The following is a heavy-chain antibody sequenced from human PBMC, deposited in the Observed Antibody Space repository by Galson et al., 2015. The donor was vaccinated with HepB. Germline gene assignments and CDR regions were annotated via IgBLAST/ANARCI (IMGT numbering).Heavy chain of an antibody. CDR2: FDPEDGET. CDR3: ATSSHLKDNYYDSSGCPYYYYYYYMDV. J-gene: IGHJ6*03. CDR1: GYTLTELS. D-gene: IGHD3-22*01. Sequence: SVKVSCKVSGYTLTELSMHWVRQAPGKGLEWMGGFDPEDGETIYAQKFQGRVTMTEDTSTDTAYMELSSLRSEDTAVYYCATSSHLKDNYYDSSGCPYYYYYYYMDVWGKGTTVTVSS. V-gene: IGHV1-24*01.